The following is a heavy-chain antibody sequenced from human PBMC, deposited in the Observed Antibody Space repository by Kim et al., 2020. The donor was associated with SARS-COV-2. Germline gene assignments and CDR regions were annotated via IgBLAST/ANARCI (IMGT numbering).Heavy chain of an antibody. D-gene: IGHD3-9*01. CDR3: ARGVRDILPGYIDY. CDR2: ITSSSSNT. CDR1: GFTFSDYD. Sequence: GGSLRLSCAASGFTFSDYDMHWIRQAPGKGLEWVSYITSSSSNTYYADSVKGRFTISRDNAKNTLYLQMNSLRAEDTAVYYCARGVRDILPGYIDYWGQGTLVTVSS. J-gene: IGHJ4*02. V-gene: IGHV3-11*06.